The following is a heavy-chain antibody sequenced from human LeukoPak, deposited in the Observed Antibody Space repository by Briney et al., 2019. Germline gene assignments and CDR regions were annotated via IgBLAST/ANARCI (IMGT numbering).Heavy chain of an antibody. J-gene: IGHJ4*02. CDR3: ARVYYDYVWGSYPLGY. CDR1: GYTFTGYD. CDR2: MNPNSGNT. D-gene: IGHD3-16*02. Sequence: GASVKVSCKASGYTFTGYDINWVRQATGQGLEWMGWMNPNSGNTGYAQKFQGRVTMTRNTSISTAYMELSSLRSEDTAVYYCARVYYDYVWGSYPLGYWGQGTLVTVSS. V-gene: IGHV1-8*01.